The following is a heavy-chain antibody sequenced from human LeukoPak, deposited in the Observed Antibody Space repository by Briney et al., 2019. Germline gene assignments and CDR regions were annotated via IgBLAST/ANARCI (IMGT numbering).Heavy chain of an antibody. J-gene: IGHJ4*02. D-gene: IGHD3-22*01. CDR2: ISSSSSYI. CDR3: ARDYGYYDSSGAFIDY. CDR1: GFTFSSYS. V-gene: IGHV3-21*01. Sequence: GGSLRLSCAASGFTFSSYSMNWVRQAPGKGLEGVSSISSSSSYIYYADSVQGRFTISRDNAKNSLYLQMNSLRAEDTAVYYCARDYGYYDSSGAFIDYWGQGTLVTVSS.